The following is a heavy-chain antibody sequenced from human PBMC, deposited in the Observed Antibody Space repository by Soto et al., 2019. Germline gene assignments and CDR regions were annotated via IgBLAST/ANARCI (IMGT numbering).Heavy chain of an antibody. Sequence: PGESLKVSCKGSGYSFTSYWIGWVRQMPGKGLEWMGIIYPGDSDTRYSPSFQGQVTISADKSISTAYLQWSSLKASDTAMYYCARPQDDYDFWSGYYYLYWGQGTLVTVSS. J-gene: IGHJ4*02. CDR2: IYPGDSDT. CDR3: ARPQDDYDFWSGYYYLY. D-gene: IGHD3-3*01. V-gene: IGHV5-51*01. CDR1: GYSFTSYW.